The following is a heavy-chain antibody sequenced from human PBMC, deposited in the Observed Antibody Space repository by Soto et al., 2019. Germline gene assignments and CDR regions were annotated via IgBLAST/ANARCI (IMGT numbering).Heavy chain of an antibody. D-gene: IGHD3-10*02. CDR2: VSPTGDTV. V-gene: IGHV3-9*01. Sequence: VQVVASGGGLVQPGRSLRLSCAVSGFRFEQYVMHWVRQAPGKGLECVSTVSPTGDTVAYADSVEGRFTVSRDNAKNSLYLQMNSLKGDDTAFYYCIKDAPNCSIEEWGQGTLVTVSS. J-gene: IGHJ4*02. CDR3: IKDAPNCSIEE. CDR1: GFRFEQYV.